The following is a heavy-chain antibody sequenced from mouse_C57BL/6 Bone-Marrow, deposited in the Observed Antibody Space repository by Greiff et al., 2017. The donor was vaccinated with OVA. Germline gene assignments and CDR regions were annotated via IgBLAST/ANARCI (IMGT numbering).Heavy chain of an antibody. CDR3: TTRGTGPGFAY. J-gene: IGHJ3*01. V-gene: IGHV14-4*01. CDR1: GFNIKDDY. Sequence: EVQLQQSGAELVRPGASVKLSCTASGFNIKDDYMHWVKQRPEQGLEWIGWIDPENGDTAYASKFQGKATLTADTSSTTAYLQLSSLTAEDAAVYYCTTRGTGPGFAYWGQGTLVTVSA. CDR2: IDPENGDT. D-gene: IGHD4-1*01.